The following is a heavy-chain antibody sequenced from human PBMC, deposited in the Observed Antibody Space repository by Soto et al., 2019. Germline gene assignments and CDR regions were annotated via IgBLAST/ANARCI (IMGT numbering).Heavy chain of an antibody. CDR1: GDSVSNYY. CDR2: ISYSGST. CDR3: ARDQLRDYMDV. J-gene: IGHJ6*03. Sequence: QVQLQESGPGLVKPSETLSLTCTVSGDSVSNYYWNWIRRPPGKGLEWIGYISYSGSTNYNPSLKSRGTISVDTSKNQFSLKLTSVTAADTAVYYCARDQLRDYMDVWGKGTTVTVSS. D-gene: IGHD1-1*01. V-gene: IGHV4-59*02.